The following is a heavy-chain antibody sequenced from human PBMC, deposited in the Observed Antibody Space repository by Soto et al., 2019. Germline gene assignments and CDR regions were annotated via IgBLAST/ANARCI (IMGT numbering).Heavy chain of an antibody. J-gene: IGHJ5*02. CDR3: ARAKGYCSSTSCCPFDP. D-gene: IGHD2-2*01. Sequence: GESLKISCKGSGYNFPTYWIGWVRQMPGKGLEWMGIIYPGDSDTRYSPSFQGQVTISADKSISTAYLQWSSLKASDTAMYYCARAKGYCSSTSCCPFDPWGQGTLVTVSS. CDR1: GYNFPTYW. CDR2: IYPGDSDT. V-gene: IGHV5-51*01.